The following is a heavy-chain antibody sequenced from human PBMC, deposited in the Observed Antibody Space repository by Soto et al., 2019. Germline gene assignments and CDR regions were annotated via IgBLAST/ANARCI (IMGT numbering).Heavy chain of an antibody. CDR2: SRNKVASYTT. CDR1: GLSLSYQF. J-gene: IGHJ1*01. CDR3: AGGATGRAPFQH. V-gene: IGHV3-72*01. D-gene: IGHD6-13*01. Sequence: PGGSLRLSCAASGLSLSYQFMDWFRQVPGKGLEWVGRSRNKVASYTTEYAAPVKGRFTISRDESKNSLYLQMNSLRTEDTAVYFWAGGATGRAPFQHWGQGTLVTVSS.